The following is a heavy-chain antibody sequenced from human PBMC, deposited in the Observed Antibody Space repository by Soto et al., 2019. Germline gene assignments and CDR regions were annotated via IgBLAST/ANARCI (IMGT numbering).Heavy chain of an antibody. D-gene: IGHD6-13*01. V-gene: IGHV3-23*01. CDR2: ISGSGGST. CDR1: GFTFSSYA. CDR3: AKCQQLVRCNWFDP. Sequence: AGGSLRLSCAASGFTFSSYAMSWVRQAPGKGLEWVSAISGSGGSTYYADSVKGRFTISRDNSKNTLYLQMNSLRAEDTAVYYCAKCQQLVRCNWFDPWGQGTLVTVS. J-gene: IGHJ5*02.